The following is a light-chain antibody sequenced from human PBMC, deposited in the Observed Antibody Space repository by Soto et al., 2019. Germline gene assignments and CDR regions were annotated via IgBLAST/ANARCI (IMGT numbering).Light chain of an antibody. Sequence: SYELTQPPSVSVAPGKTARITCGGNNIGSKSVHWYQQKPGQAPVLVIYYDSDRPLGIPERFSGSNSGNTATLTISRVEAGDEADYYCQVWDSSSDRYVVFGGGTKVTVL. CDR3: QVWDSSSDRYVV. CDR2: YDS. CDR1: NIGSKS. J-gene: IGLJ2*01. V-gene: IGLV3-21*04.